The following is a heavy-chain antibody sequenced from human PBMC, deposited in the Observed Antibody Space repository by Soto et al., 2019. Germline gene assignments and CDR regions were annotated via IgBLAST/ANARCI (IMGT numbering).Heavy chain of an antibody. V-gene: IGHV3-49*03. J-gene: IGHJ4*02. CDR1: GFTFGDYA. Sequence: PGGSLRLSCTASGFTFGDYAMSWFRQAPGKGLEWVGFIRSKAYGGTTEYAASVKGRFTISRDDSKSIAYLQMNSLKTEDTAVYYCTRVGDTAMVPVYFDYWGQGTLVTVSS. CDR2: IRSKAYGGTT. CDR3: TRVGDTAMVPVYFDY. D-gene: IGHD5-18*01.